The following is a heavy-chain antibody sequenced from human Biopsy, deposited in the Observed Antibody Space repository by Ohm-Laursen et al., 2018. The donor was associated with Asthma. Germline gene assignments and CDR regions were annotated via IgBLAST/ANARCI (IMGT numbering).Heavy chain of an antibody. J-gene: IGHJ4*02. CDR2: ISSSSSTI. D-gene: IGHD5-18*01. CDR1: GSTFGDYC. CDR3: ARFKRGYSYGYAGVFDY. V-gene: IGHV3-48*02. Sequence: SLRLSCTAPGSTFGDYCMSWVRQAPGKGLEWVSYISSSSSTIYYADSVKGRFTISRDNAKNSLYLQMNSLRDEDTAVYYCARFKRGYSYGYAGVFDYWGQGTLVTVSS.